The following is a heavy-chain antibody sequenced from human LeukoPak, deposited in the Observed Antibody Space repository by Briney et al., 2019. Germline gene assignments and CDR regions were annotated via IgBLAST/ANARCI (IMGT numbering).Heavy chain of an antibody. J-gene: IGHJ4*02. CDR3: ARVSCSSTSCYCDY. CDR2: IYYSGST. D-gene: IGHD2-2*01. Sequence: SETLSLTCTVSGGSISSYYWSWIRQPPGKGLEWIGYIYYSGSTNYNPSLKSRVTISVDTSKNQFSLKLSSVTAADTAVYYCARVSCSSTSCYCDYWGQGTLVTVSS. CDR1: GGSISSYY. V-gene: IGHV4-59*01.